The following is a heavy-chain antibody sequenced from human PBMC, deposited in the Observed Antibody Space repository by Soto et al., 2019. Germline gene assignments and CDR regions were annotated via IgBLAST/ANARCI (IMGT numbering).Heavy chain of an antibody. J-gene: IGHJ5*02. CDR1: GGSISSSSYY. V-gene: IGHV4-39*01. D-gene: IGHD6-19*01. CDR2: IYYSGST. Sequence: QLQLQESGPGLVKPSETLSLTCTVSGGSISSSSYYWGWIRQPPGKGLEWIGSIYYSGSTYYNPSLKSRVTISVDTSKNQFSLKLSSVTAADTAVYYCARRSAVPINWFDPWGQGTLVTVSS. CDR3: ARRSAVPINWFDP.